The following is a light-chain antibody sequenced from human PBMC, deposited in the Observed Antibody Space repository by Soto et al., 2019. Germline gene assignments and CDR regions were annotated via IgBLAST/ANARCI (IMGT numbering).Light chain of an antibody. CDR1: QSVSNN. V-gene: IGKV3-15*01. Sequence: EIVMTQSPATLSVSPGERATLFCRPSQSVSNNFAWYQQKPGQAPRLLIYGASTRATGIPARFSGSGSGTEFTLTISSLQSEDFAVYYCQQYNNWPGTFGQGTKVDIK. CDR2: GAS. J-gene: IGKJ1*01. CDR3: QQYNNWPGT.